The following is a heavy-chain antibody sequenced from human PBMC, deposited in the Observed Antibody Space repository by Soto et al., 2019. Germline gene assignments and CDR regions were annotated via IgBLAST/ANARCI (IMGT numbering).Heavy chain of an antibody. J-gene: IGHJ5*02. CDR1: GITYSTYA. Sequence: QVHLVQSGAEVKHPGASVRVSCKASGITYSTYAIHWVRQPPGQGLEWMGWINAGEGYTRYSQDFQGRVTLTTVTSASTTYMDLSNLTFEDTAVYYCARAISGYVTWGQGTQVTVSS. CDR2: INAGEGYT. V-gene: IGHV1-3*01. D-gene: IGHD5-12*01. CDR3: ARAISGYVT.